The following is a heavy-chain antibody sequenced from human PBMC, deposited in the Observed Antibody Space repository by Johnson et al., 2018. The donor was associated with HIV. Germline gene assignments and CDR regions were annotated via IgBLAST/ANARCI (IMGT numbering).Heavy chain of an antibody. J-gene: IGHJ3*02. V-gene: IGHV3-64*01. D-gene: IGHD6-6*01. Sequence: MLLVESGGGLVQPGGSLRLSCAASGFTFSSYAMHWVRQAPGKGLEYVSAISSNGGSTYYANSVKGRFTISRDNSKNTLYLQMGSLRAEDMAVYYCAKDLDSSSWGAFEILGQGTMVTVSS. CDR2: ISSNGGST. CDR1: GFTFSSYA. CDR3: AKDLDSSSWGAFEI.